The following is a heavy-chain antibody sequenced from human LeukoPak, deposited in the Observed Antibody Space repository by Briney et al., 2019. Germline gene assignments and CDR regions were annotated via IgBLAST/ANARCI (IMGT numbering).Heavy chain of an antibody. Sequence: DSVNLSCNASGDTFTSCGISWVRQAPGPGLEWVGWISAYNGNTNYANKLQSRVTIITDTSTNTDYMELRSLRSDDTAVYYCARGYSSGWLSVYYFDYCGQGRLVTVSS. CDR3: ARGYSSGWLSVYYFDY. CDR1: GDTFTSCG. CDR2: ISAYNGNT. J-gene: IGHJ4*02. V-gene: IGHV1-18*01. D-gene: IGHD6-19*01.